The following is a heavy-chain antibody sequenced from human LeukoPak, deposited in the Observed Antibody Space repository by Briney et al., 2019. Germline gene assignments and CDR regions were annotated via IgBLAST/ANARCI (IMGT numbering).Heavy chain of an antibody. CDR3: AKDSSDDDGD. CDR2: ISYDGSNK. V-gene: IGHV3-30*18. J-gene: IGHJ4*02. Sequence: HPGGSLRLSCAASGFTFSSYGMHWVRQAPGKGLEWVAVISYDGSNKYYADSVKGRFTISRDNSKNTLYLQMNSLRAEDTAVYYCAKDSSDDDGDWGQGTLVTVSS. CDR1: GFTFSSYG. D-gene: IGHD4-17*01.